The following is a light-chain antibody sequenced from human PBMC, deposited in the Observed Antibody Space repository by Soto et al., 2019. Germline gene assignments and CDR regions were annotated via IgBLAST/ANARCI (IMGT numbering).Light chain of an antibody. CDR1: QSVASN. CDR2: GAS. J-gene: IGKJ4*01. CDR3: QQYNNWLA. V-gene: IGKV3-15*01. Sequence: EIVMTQSPATLSVSLGERATVSCRASQSVASNLAWYQQKPGQAPRLLIYGASTRATGIPARFSGSGSGTEFTLTISSLQSEDSAVYYCQQYNNWLAFXGGTKVDIK.